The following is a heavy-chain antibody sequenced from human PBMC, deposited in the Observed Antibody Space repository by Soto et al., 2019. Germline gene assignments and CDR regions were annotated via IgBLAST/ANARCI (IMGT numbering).Heavy chain of an antibody. V-gene: IGHV3-33*06. D-gene: IGHD5-18*01. CDR2: IWHDGSNK. CDR3: AEDTDLVLSPGVLSVYGMDV. Sequence: QMQLVESGGGVVQPGRSLRLSCVASGFAFNNYGMHWVRQLPGKGLEWVAVIWHDGSNKYYADSVQGRVTVSRDNADNTMYLEINSLRADDTATYYCAEDTDLVLSPGVLSVYGMDVWGHGTTVIVSS. J-gene: IGHJ6*02. CDR1: GFAFNNYG.